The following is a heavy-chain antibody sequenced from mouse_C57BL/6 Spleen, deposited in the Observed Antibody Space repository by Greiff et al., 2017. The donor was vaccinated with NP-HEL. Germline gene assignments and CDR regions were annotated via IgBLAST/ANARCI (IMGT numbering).Heavy chain of an antibody. CDR2: IYPGDGDT. Sequence: QVQLQQSGPELVKPGASVKISCKASGYAFSSSWMNWVKQRPGKGLEWIGRIYPGDGDTNYNRKFKGKATLTADKSSSTAYMQLSSLTSEDSAVYFCATDYDGYWCFDVWGTGTTVTVSS. V-gene: IGHV1-82*01. D-gene: IGHD2-4*01. CDR1: GYAFSSSW. CDR3: ATDYDGYWCFDV. J-gene: IGHJ1*03.